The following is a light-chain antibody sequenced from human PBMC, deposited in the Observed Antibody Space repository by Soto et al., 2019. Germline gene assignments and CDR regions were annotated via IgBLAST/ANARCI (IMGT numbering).Light chain of an antibody. CDR1: QSVLYSSNNKNY. J-gene: IGKJ1*01. CDR3: QQYYSTPRT. CDR2: WAS. Sequence: DIVMTQSPDSLAVSLGERATINCKSSQSVLYSSNNKNYLAWYQQKPGQPPKLLIFWASSRKSGVPDRFSGSGSGTDFPLTISSLQAEDLAVYYCQQYYSTPRTFGQGTKVEIK. V-gene: IGKV4-1*01.